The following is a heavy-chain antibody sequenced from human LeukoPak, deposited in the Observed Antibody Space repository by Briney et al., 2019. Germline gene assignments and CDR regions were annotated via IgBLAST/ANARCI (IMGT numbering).Heavy chain of an antibody. Sequence: SETLSLTCAVYGGSFSGYYWSWIRQPPGKGLEWIGEINHSGSTNYNPSLKSRVTISVDTSKNQFSLKLSSVTAADTAVYYCARLGGYSYYYYGMDVWGQGTTVTVSS. D-gene: IGHD5-18*01. J-gene: IGHJ6*02. V-gene: IGHV4-34*01. CDR3: ARLGGYSYYYYGMDV. CDR1: GGSFSGYY. CDR2: INHSGST.